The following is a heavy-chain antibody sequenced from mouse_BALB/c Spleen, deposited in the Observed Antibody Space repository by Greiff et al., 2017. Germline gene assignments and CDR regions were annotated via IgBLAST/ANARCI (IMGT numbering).Heavy chain of an antibody. Sequence: VHVKQSGPELVKPGASVKISCKASGYSFTGYFMNWVKQSHGKSLEWIGRINPYNGDTFYNQKFKGKATLTVDKSSSTAHMELLSLTSEDSAVYYCGRLGTTVVAKGAMDYWGQGTSVTVSS. V-gene: IGHV1-37*01. CDR1: GYSFTGYF. J-gene: IGHJ4*01. D-gene: IGHD1-1*01. CDR3: GRLGTTVVAKGAMDY. CDR2: INPYNGDT.